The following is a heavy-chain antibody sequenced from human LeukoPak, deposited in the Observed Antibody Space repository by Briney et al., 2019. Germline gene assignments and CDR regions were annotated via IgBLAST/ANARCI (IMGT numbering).Heavy chain of an antibody. CDR2: IYNSGST. D-gene: IGHD1-14*01. CDR1: GYSISSNYY. J-gene: IGHJ5*02. V-gene: IGHV4-38-2*01. CDR3: ARNATTGRFDP. Sequence: SETLSLTCAVSGYSISSNYYWGWIRQPPGKKLEWIGSIYNSGSTYYNPSLKSRITISVDTSKNHFSLKLSSVTAADTAVYYCARNATTGRFDPWGQGTLVTVSS.